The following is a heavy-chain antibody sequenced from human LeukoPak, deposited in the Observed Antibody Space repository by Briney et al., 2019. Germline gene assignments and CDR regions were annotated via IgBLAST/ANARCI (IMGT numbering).Heavy chain of an antibody. J-gene: IGHJ4*02. D-gene: IGHD6-19*01. V-gene: IGHV4-61*01. Sequence: SETLSLTCTVSGGSVSSGSYYWSWIRQPPGKGLEWIGYIYYSGSTNYNPSLKSRVTISVDTSKNQFSLKLSSVTAADTAVYYCARVFSSGRYAKYELDYWGQGTLVTVSS. CDR1: GGSVSSGSYY. CDR3: ARVFSSGRYAKYELDY. CDR2: IYYSGST.